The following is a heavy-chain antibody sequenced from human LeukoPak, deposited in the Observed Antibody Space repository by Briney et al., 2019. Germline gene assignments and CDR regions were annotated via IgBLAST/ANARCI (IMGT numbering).Heavy chain of an antibody. J-gene: IGHJ5*02. CDR3: ARSSNSPAHGNWFDP. Sequence: GASVKVSCKASGYTFTAYYIHWVRRAPGQGLEWMGWINPNSGGTNYAQKFQGRVTMTRDTSISTAYMELSRLRSDDTAVYYCARSSNSPAHGNWFDPWGQGTLVTVSS. CDR2: INPNSGGT. CDR1: GYTFTAYY. D-gene: IGHD2-2*01. V-gene: IGHV1-2*02.